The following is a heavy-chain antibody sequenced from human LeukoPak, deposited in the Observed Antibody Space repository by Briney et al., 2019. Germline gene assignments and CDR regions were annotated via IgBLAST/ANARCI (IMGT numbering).Heavy chain of an antibody. CDR2: MNPNTGNT. J-gene: IGHJ4*02. V-gene: IGHV1-8*02. CDR1: GYTFTSYG. D-gene: IGHD2-2*01. Sequence: ASVKVSCKASGYTFTSYGISWVRQATGQGLEWVGWMNPNTGNTGYAQKFQGRVTMSRNTSISTAYMELSSLRYEDTAVYYCARGRPLAGCESASCPDYWGQGTLVTVSS. CDR3: ARGRPLAGCESASCPDY.